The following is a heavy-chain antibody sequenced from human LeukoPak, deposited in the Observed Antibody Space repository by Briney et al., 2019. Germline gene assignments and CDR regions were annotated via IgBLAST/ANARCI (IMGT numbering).Heavy chain of an antibody. Sequence: SETLSLTCTVSGGSISSSSYYWGWIRQPPGKGLEWIGSIYYSGSTYYNPSLKSRVTISVDTSKNQFSLKLSSVTAADTAVYYCAVGRDGYNFDYRGQGTLVTVSS. CDR3: AVGRDGYNFDY. CDR1: GGSISSSSYY. CDR2: IYYSGST. J-gene: IGHJ4*02. D-gene: IGHD5-24*01. V-gene: IGHV4-39*01.